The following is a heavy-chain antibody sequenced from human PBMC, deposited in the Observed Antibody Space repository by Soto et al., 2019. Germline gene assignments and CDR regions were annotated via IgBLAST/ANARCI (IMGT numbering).Heavy chain of an antibody. CDR1: GGSISGYS. J-gene: IGHJ6*03. CDR2: IYHSGST. V-gene: IGHV4-59*12. Sequence: SETLSLTCTVSGGSISGYSWSWIRQPPGKGLEWIGYIYHSGSTNYNPSLKSRVTISVDTSKNQFSLKLSSVTAADAAVYYCARSSSSYYYYMDVWGKGTTVTVSS. D-gene: IGHD6-6*01. CDR3: ARSSSSYYYYMDV.